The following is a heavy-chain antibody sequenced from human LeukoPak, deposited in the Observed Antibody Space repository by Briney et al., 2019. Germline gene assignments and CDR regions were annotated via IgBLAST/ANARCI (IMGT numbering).Heavy chain of an antibody. V-gene: IGHV3-9*01. J-gene: IGHJ6*02. Sequence: GGSLRLSCAASGFTFDDYAMHWVRQAPGKGLEWVSGISWNSGSIGYADSVKGRFTISRDNAKNSLYLQMNSLRAEDTALYYCAKDRSHLSIAAAGIGDYYYYGMDVWGQGTTVTVSS. D-gene: IGHD6-13*01. CDR2: ISWNSGSI. CDR1: GFTFDDYA. CDR3: AKDRSHLSIAAAGIGDYYYYGMDV.